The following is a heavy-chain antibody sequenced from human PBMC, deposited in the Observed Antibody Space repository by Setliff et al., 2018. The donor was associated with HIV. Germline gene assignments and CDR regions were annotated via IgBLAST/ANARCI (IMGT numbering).Heavy chain of an antibody. D-gene: IGHD3-22*01. CDR1: GFSISSRYY. V-gene: IGHV4-38-2*01. J-gene: IGHJ4*02. CDR2: IYHTGSS. CDR3: ARGHDSSGYYYAY. Sequence: SETLSLTCDVSGFSISSRYYWGWIRQSPGKGLEWIGNIYHTGSSYYNPSLNDRATISLDTSKNQFSLKLGSVTAADTAVYYCARGHDSSGYYYAYWGQGILVTVSS.